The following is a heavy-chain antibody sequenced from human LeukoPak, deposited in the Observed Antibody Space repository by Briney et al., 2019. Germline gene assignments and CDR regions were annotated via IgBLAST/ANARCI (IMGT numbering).Heavy chain of an antibody. CDR1: GGSITSSSYY. V-gene: IGHV4-39*01. D-gene: IGHD5-24*01. CDR2: IFYSGST. CDR3: VRKGDGYNSGYFDL. Sequence: SETLSLTCTVSGGSITSSSYYWGWIRQPPGKGLEWIASIFYSGSTYYNPSLKSRVTISVDTSKNQFSLKLSSVTAADTAVYYCVRKGDGYNSGYFDLWGRGTLVTVSS. J-gene: IGHJ2*01.